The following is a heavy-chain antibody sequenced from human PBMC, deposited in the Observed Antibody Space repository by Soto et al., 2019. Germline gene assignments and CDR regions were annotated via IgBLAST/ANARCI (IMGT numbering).Heavy chain of an antibody. CDR3: AKDIFVEKPGIAAH. V-gene: IGHV3-9*01. CDR1: GFTFDDYA. D-gene: IGHD6-13*01. Sequence: GGSLRLSCAASGFTFDDYAMHWVRQAPGKGLEWVSGISWNSGSIGYADSVKGRFTISRDNAKNSLYLQMNSLRAEDTALYYCAKDIFVEKPGIAAHWGQGTLVTVSS. CDR2: ISWNSGSI. J-gene: IGHJ4*02.